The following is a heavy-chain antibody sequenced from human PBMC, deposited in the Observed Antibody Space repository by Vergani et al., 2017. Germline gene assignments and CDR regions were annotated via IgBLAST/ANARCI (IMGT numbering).Heavy chain of an antibody. V-gene: IGHV3-9*01. CDR3: VKDIPASGNYWYFDL. D-gene: IGHD6-13*01. Sequence: EVRLLESGGGLVQPGRSLRLSCAASGFTFDDYAMHWVRQAPGKGLEWVSGINWNSDSMAYADSVKGRFTISRDNAKNSLYLQMNTLRADDTALYYCVKDIPASGNYWYFDLWGRGTLVTVSP. CDR1: GFTFDDYA. CDR2: INWNSDSM. J-gene: IGHJ2*01.